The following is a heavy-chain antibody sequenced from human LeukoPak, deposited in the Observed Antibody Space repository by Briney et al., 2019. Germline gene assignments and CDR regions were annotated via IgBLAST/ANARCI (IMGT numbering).Heavy chain of an antibody. J-gene: IGHJ4*02. D-gene: IGHD6-13*01. CDR3: ARTKNLAAAGSFDS. CDR1: GGTFSSYA. CDR2: IIPIFGTA. V-gene: IGHV1-69*06. Sequence: SVKVSCKASGGTFSSYAISWVRQAPGQGLEWMGGIIPIFGTANYAQKFQGRVTITAHKSKNTVYMELRSLRSDDTSVYYCARTKNLAAAGSFDSWGQGTLVTVSS.